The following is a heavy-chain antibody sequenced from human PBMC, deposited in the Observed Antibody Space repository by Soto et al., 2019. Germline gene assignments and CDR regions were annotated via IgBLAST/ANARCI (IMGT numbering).Heavy chain of an antibody. Sequence: QVQLQESGPGLVKPSDTLSLTCAVSGDSISSRNWWSWVRQTPGKGLEYIGEIHHSGSTNYNPSLKSRVTMPEDKPMDQLSLSLNTLPAAHTAVYYRARRKIAMMYVGWFDPWGPGTRVTVSS. J-gene: IGHJ5*02. CDR2: IHHSGST. D-gene: IGHD6-13*01. V-gene: IGHV4-4*02. CDR3: ARRKIAMMYVGWFDP. CDR1: GDSISSRNW.